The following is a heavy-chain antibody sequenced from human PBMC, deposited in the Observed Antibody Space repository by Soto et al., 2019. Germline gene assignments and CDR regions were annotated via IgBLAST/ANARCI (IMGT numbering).Heavy chain of an antibody. CDR3: ARARIAVAGTGWFDP. CDR1: GGSISSYY. D-gene: IGHD6-19*01. CDR2: IYYSGST. Sequence: SETLSLTCTVSGGSISSYYWSWIRQPPGKGLEWIGYIYYSGSTNYNPSLKSRVTISVDTSKNQFSLKLSSVTAADTAVYYCARARIAVAGTGWFDPWAQGTLVTVSS. J-gene: IGHJ5*02. V-gene: IGHV4-59*01.